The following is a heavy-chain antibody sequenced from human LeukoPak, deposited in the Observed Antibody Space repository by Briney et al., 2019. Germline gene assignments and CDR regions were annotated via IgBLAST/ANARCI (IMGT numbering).Heavy chain of an antibody. CDR3: ARDFGSVRPDGTDY. D-gene: IGHD1-1*01. V-gene: IGHV3-64*02. CDR1: GFTFSSYA. CDR2: ISSNGDHT. Sequence: GGSLRLSCAASGFTFSSYAMHWVRQAPGKGLEYVSAISSNGDHTYYADSVKGRFTISRDNSQNTLYLEMGSLRAEDMAVYYCARDFGSVRPDGTDYWGQGTLVTVSS. J-gene: IGHJ4*02.